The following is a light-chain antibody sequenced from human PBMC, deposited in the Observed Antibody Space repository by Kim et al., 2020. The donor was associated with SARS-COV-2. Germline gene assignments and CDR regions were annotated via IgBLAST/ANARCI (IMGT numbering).Light chain of an antibody. Sequence: EVLLTQSPGTLSLSPGETAILSCRASQSVSSGYLAWYQHRPGQSPRLLIPGASSRATGIPDRFRGGGSGTDFTLTISRLEPDDFAVYYCQQYGRSPITFGQGTRLEIK. CDR3: QQYGRSPIT. CDR1: QSVSSGY. V-gene: IGKV3-20*01. CDR2: GAS. J-gene: IGKJ5*01.